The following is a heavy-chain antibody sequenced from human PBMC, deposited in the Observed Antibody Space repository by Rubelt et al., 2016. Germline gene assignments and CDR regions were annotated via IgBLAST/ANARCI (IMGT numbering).Heavy chain of an antibody. CDR3: ARGPDYGDSGWFDT. J-gene: IGHJ5*02. D-gene: IGHD4-17*01. V-gene: IGHV1-2*06. CDR2: IHPNSGDT. CDR1: GYTFTSYA. Sequence: QVQLVQSGAEVKKPGASVKVSCKASGYTFTSYAMHWVRQAPGQGLEWMARIHPNSGDTNIAQRFRGRVTMTRDTSISTAYMELSSLRPDDTAVYFCARGPDYGDSGWFDTWGQGTLVTVSS.